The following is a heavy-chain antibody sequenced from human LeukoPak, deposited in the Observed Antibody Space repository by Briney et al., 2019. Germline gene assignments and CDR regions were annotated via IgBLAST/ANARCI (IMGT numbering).Heavy chain of an antibody. CDR3: ARDNRASLDV. CDR1: GGSISSGGYS. D-gene: IGHD3-10*01. V-gene: IGHV4-30-2*01. Sequence: SQTLSLTCAVSGGSISSGGYSWSWIRQPPGKGLEWMGYIYHSGSTYYNPSLKSRVTISVDRSKTQFSLKLSSVTAADTAVYYCARDNRASLDVWGQGTTVTVSS. CDR2: IYHSGST. J-gene: IGHJ6*02.